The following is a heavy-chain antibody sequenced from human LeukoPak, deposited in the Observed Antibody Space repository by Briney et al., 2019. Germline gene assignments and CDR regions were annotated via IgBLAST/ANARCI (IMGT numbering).Heavy chain of an antibody. Sequence: ASVKVSCTASGYTFTNNYLHWVRQAPGQGLEWMGMIYPRDGSTSYAQNFQGRVTVTRDTSTTTVHMELRGLRSEDTAVYYCARDYSSSDAFDIWGQGTMVTVSS. CDR2: IYPRDGST. D-gene: IGHD6-13*01. V-gene: IGHV1-46*01. J-gene: IGHJ3*02. CDR1: GYTFTNNY. CDR3: ARDYSSSDAFDI.